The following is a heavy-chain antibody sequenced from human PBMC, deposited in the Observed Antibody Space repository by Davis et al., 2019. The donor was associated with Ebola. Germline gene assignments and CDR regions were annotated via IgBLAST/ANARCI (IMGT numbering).Heavy chain of an antibody. CDR2: IRYDGSNK. V-gene: IGHV3-30*02. D-gene: IGHD5-18*01. J-gene: IGHJ4*02. Sequence: GESLKISCAASGFTFSSYGMHWVRQAPGKGLEWVAFIRYDGSNKYYADSVKGRFTISRDNSKNTLYLQMNSLRAEDTAVYYCAKGTRLQLWGQGTLVTVSS. CDR3: AKGTRLQL. CDR1: GFTFSSYG.